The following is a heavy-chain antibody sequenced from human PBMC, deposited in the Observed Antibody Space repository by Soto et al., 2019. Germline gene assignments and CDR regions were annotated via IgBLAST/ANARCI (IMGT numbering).Heavy chain of an antibody. D-gene: IGHD2-2*01. V-gene: IGHV3-74*01. CDR2: INSDGSDT. J-gene: IGHJ5*02. Sequence: VGSLRLSYAASGFTLSGHWMHWVRQAPGKGLVWVSRINSDGSDTSHADSVKGRFTVSRDNARNTLYLQMNSLTVEDTAVYYCIRSAPRTSGWFDPWGQGTLVTVSS. CDR1: GFTLSGHW. CDR3: IRSAPRTSGWFDP.